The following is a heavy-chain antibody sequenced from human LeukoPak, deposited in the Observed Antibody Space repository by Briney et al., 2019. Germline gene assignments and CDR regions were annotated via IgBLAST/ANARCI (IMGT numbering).Heavy chain of an antibody. Sequence: SQTLSLTCTVSGGSISSGSYYWSWIRQPAGKGLEWIGYVYYSGSTDYNPSLKSRVTISVDTSKNQFSLKLNSVTAADTAIYYCARFSMIGDLSGYYYYYYYMDVWGKGTTVTISS. D-gene: IGHD3-10*02. CDR1: GGSISSGSYY. CDR3: ARFSMIGDLSGYYYYYYYMDV. CDR2: VYYSGST. V-gene: IGHV4-61*10. J-gene: IGHJ6*03.